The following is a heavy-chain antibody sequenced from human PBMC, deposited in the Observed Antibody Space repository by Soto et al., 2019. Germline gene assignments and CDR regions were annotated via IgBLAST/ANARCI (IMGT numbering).Heavy chain of an antibody. V-gene: IGHV3-23*01. CDR1: ECIFSSYA. CDR3: ANPFPDAFDI. Sequence: LRXCFASSECIFSSYAMSWVRQAPGKGLEWVSAISGSGGSTYYADSVKGRFTISRDNSKNTLYLQMNSLRAEDTAVYYCANPFPDAFDIWGQGTMVTVSS. CDR2: ISGSGGST. J-gene: IGHJ3*02.